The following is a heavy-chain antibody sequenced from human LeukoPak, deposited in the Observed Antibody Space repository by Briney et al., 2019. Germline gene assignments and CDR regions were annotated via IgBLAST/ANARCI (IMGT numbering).Heavy chain of an antibody. CDR3: AEDMLPYYYDSSGYYYVFDY. V-gene: IGHV3-9*01. Sequence: PGRSLRLSCAASGFTFDDYAMHWVRQAPGKGLEWVSGISWNSGSIGYADSVKGRFTISRDNAKNSLYLQMNSLRAEDTALYYCAEDMLPYYYDSSGYYYVFDYWGQGTLVTVSS. D-gene: IGHD3-22*01. J-gene: IGHJ4*02. CDR2: ISWNSGSI. CDR1: GFTFDDYA.